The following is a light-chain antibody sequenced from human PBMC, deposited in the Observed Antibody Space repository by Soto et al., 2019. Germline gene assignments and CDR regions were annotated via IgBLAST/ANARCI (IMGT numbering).Light chain of an antibody. CDR1: QSVSSNY. CDR2: ATS. V-gene: IGKV3-20*01. J-gene: IGKJ2*03. CDR3: QQYGNSPRYS. Sequence: EIVLTQSPGTLSLSLGERATLSCRASQSVSSNYLAWYQQKTGQAPRLLIYATSSRATGIPDRFSGSGSGTDFTLTISRLEPKDFAVYYCQQYGNSPRYSFGQGTKLEIK.